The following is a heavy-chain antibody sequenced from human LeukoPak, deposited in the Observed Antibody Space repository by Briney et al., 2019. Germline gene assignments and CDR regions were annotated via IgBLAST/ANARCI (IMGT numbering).Heavy chain of an antibody. CDR3: ARDTYCSGGSCYSLAVDY. Sequence: GRSLRLSCAASGFTFSSYAMHWVRQAPGKGLEWVAVISYDGSNKYYADSLKGRFTISRDNSKNTLYLQMNSLRAEDTAVYYCARDTYCSGGSCYSLAVDYWGQGTLVTVSS. CDR1: GFTFSSYA. CDR2: ISYDGSNK. V-gene: IGHV3-30*04. D-gene: IGHD2-15*01. J-gene: IGHJ4*02.